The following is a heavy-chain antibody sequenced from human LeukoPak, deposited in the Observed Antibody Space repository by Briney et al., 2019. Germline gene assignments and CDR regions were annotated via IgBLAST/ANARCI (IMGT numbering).Heavy chain of an antibody. Sequence: SETLSLTCTVSGGSISSSYWSWIRPPHGNGMEWNGYIHYSGSTNYNPSFKGRVARSVDTSKEQFSLRLSSVTAADTAVYYCATWGIAVAGTFDYWGQGTLVTVST. CDR1: GGSISSSY. V-gene: IGHV4-59*08. D-gene: IGHD6-19*01. CDR3: ATWGIAVAGTFDY. CDR2: IHYSGST. J-gene: IGHJ4*02.